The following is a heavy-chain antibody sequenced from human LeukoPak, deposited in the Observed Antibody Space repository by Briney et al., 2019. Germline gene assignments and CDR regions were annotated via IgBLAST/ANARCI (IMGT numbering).Heavy chain of an antibody. D-gene: IGHD1-7*01. CDR1: GGSISSSSYY. J-gene: IGHJ5*02. V-gene: IGHV4-39*07. CDR2: INHSGST. Sequence: PSETLSLTCTVSGGSISSSSYYWGWIRQPPGKGLEWIGEINHSGSTNYNPSLKSRVTISVDTSKNQFSLKLSSVTAADTAVYYCARGGPELRYNWFDPWGQGTLVTVSS. CDR3: ARGGPELRYNWFDP.